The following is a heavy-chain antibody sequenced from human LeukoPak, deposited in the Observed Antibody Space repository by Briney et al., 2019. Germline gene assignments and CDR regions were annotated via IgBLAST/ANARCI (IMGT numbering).Heavy chain of an antibody. CDR3: AKDQLLG. J-gene: IGHJ4*02. CDR2: ISGDNT. D-gene: IGHD3-10*01. Sequence: GGSLRLSCAASGFNFNFNIYPMGWVRQAPGKGLEWVPSISGDNTYYAESIKGRFTISRDNSKNTLYLQMNSLRAEDTAVYYCAKDQLLGWGQGTLVTVSS. V-gene: IGHV3-23*01. CDR1: GFNFNFNIYP.